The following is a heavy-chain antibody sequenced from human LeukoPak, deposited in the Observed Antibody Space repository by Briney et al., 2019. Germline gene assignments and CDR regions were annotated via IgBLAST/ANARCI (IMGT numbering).Heavy chain of an antibody. V-gene: IGHV6-1*01. D-gene: IGHD4-17*01. CDR3: ARDDYCANAFDI. CDR2: TYYRSKWYS. J-gene: IGHJ3*02. Sequence: SQTLSLTCAISGDSVSRNSAAWNWIRQSPSRGLEWLGRTYYRSKWYSDYAVSLKSRITISPDTSQNQFSLQLNSVTPEDTAVYYCARDDYCANAFDIWGQGTMVTVSS. CDR1: GDSVSRNSAA.